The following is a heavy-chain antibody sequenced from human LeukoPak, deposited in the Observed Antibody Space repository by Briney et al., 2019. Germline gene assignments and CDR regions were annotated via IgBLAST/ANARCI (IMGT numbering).Heavy chain of an antibody. J-gene: IGHJ4*02. V-gene: IGHV3-21*01. Sequence: PGGPLRLSCAASRFSFSSYNMNWVRQAPGKGLEWVSSISSTSAYIYYADSVKGRFTISRDNVKNSLFLQMNSLRAEDTAVYYCARGTIAGSSPPHFDYWGQGTLVTVSS. D-gene: IGHD6-6*01. CDR1: RFSFSSYN. CDR2: ISSTSAYI. CDR3: ARGTIAGSSPPHFDY.